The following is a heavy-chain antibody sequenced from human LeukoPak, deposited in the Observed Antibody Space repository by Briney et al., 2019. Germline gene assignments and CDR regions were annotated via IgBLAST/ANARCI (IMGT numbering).Heavy chain of an antibody. D-gene: IGHD4-17*01. Sequence: PGGSLRLPCAASGFTFDDYGMSWVRQAPGKGLEWVSGINWNGGSTGYADSVKGRFTISRDNAKNSLYLQMNSLRAEDTALYYCARAPVTPTVTTPMDYYYYMDVWGKGTTVTVSS. J-gene: IGHJ6*03. CDR3: ARAPVTPTVTTPMDYYYYMDV. V-gene: IGHV3-20*04. CDR1: GFTFDDYG. CDR2: INWNGGST.